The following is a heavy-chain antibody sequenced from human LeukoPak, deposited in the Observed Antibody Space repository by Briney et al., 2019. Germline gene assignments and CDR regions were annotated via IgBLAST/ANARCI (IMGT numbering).Heavy chain of an antibody. CDR3: GKSAPSGFDP. J-gene: IGHJ5*02. V-gene: IGHV1-3*01. CDR1: GYTFTTYA. CDR2: INAGNGDA. Sequence: GASVKVSCKASGYTFTTYAIHWVRQAPGRSLEWMGRINAGNGDAKYSQNFHDRITITRDTSASTVYMELTSLRSEDTAMYYCGKSAPSGFDPWGQGTLVTVSS.